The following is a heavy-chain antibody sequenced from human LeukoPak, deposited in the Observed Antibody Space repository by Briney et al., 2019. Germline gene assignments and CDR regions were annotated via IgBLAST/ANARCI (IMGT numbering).Heavy chain of an antibody. V-gene: IGHV3-23*01. CDR2: ISDSGGST. CDR1: GLTFSSYA. Sequence: GSLRLSCAASGLTFSSYAMSWVRQAPGKGLEWVSSISDSGGSTYYADSVKGPFTISRDNSNNTLYLQMNSLRAEDTAVYYCAKRDTANWGQGTLVTVSS. D-gene: IGHD5-18*01. J-gene: IGHJ4*02. CDR3: AKRDTAN.